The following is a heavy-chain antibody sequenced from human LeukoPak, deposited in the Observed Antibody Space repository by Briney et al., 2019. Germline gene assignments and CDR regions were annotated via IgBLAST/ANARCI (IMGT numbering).Heavy chain of an antibody. CDR2: ISGSGGST. J-gene: IGHJ4*02. D-gene: IGHD6-19*01. Sequence: GGSLRLSCAASGFIFSSYAMNWVRQAPGKGLEWVSGISGSGGSTYYADSVKGRFTISKDNSKNTLYLQMNSLRAEDTAVYYCAKLSYSSDGYWGQGTLVTVSS. CDR3: AKLSYSSDGY. CDR1: GFIFSSYA. V-gene: IGHV3-23*01.